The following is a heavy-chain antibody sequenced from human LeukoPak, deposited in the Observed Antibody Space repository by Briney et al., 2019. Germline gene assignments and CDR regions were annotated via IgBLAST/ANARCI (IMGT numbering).Heavy chain of an antibody. CDR3: ASLGN. D-gene: IGHD1-1*01. CDR1: GFPFSNFW. V-gene: IGHV3-7*01. J-gene: IGHJ4*02. Sequence: GGTLRLSCATSGFPFSNFWMNWVRQAPGKGLEWVANIKQDGSEKFYVDSVKGRFTISRDNAKNSLYLQMNSLRADDTAVYYCASLGNWGQGTLVTVSS. CDR2: IKQDGSEK.